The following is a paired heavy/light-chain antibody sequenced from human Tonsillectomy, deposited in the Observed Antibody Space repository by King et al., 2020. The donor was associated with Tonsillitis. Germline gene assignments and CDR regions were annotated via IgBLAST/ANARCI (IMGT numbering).Light chain of an antibody. CDR1: QSIGSY. V-gene: IGKV1-39*01. CDR2: GAS. Sequence: DIQMTQSPSSLSASVGDRVTITCRASQSIGSYLNWYQQKPGKAPKLLIYGASSLQSGVPSRFSGSGSGTDFTLTISSLQPEDFATYYCQQSYSTPRTFGPGTKVDIK. CDR3: QQSYSTPRT. J-gene: IGKJ3*01.
Heavy chain of an antibody. CDR1: GGSISSGNYY. Sequence: QVQLQESGPGLVKPSQTLSLTCTVSGGSISSGNYYWSWIRQPAGKGLEWIGRMYTSGSTNYNPSLKSRVTMSVDTSKNQFSLKLNSVTAADTAVYYCARGDIDILTGYSSGFDDWGQGTQVTVSS. V-gene: IGHV4-61*02. D-gene: IGHD3-9*01. CDR2: MYTSGST. CDR3: ARGDIDILTGYSSGFDD. J-gene: IGHJ4*02.